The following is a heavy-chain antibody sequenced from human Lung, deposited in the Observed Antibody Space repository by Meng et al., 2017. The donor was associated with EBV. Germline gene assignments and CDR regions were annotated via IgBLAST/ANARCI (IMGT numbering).Heavy chain of an antibody. CDR1: GDSVSSSSAA. CDR2: TYYRSKWYN. V-gene: IGHV6-1*01. Sequence: QVTPQQSVPGLVTPSPALSLTCVLSGDSVSSSSAAWTWIRQSPSRGLEWLGRTYYRSKWYNDYAVFVKSRITINPDTSKNQFSLQLNSVTPEDTAVYYCARGATSVFDLWGRGTLVTVSS. CDR3: ARGATSVFDL. J-gene: IGHJ2*01.